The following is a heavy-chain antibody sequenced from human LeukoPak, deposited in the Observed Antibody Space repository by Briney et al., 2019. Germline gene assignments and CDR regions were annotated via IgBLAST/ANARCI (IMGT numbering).Heavy chain of an antibody. J-gene: IGHJ3*02. CDR2: IYTSGST. D-gene: IGHD1-7*01. CDR1: GGSISGYY. CDR3: ARLITGTTTAFDI. Sequence: SETLSLTCTVSGGSISGYYWSWIRQPAGKGLEWVGRIYTSGSTHYNPSLKSRVTMSVDTSKNQFSLKLSSVTAADTAVYYCARLITGTTTAFDIWGQGTMVTVSS. V-gene: IGHV4-4*07.